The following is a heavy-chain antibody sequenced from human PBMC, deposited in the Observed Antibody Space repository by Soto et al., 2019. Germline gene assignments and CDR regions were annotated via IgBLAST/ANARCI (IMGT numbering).Heavy chain of an antibody. D-gene: IGHD5-18*01. CDR1: GGSISSSSYY. Sequence: PSETLSLTCTVSGGSISSSSYYWGWIRQPPGKGLEWIGSIYYSGSTYYNPSLKSRVTISVDTSKNQFSLKLSSVTAADTAVYYCARVGGYSYGYAYYYYYGMDVWGQGTTVT. CDR3: ARVGGYSYGYAYYYYYGMDV. V-gene: IGHV4-39*01. CDR2: IYYSGST. J-gene: IGHJ6*02.